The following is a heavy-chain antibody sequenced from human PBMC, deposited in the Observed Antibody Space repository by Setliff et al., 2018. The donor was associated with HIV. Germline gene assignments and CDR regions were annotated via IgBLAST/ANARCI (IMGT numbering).Heavy chain of an antibody. Sequence: GESLKISCRGSGYTFTNYWIGWVRQMPGRGLEWMGIIYPGDSDTRYSPSFEGQVTMSADKSINTAYLQWNSLKASDTAMYYCARQPTDTSGYNNWFDYWGQGTLVTVSS. CDR3: ARQPTDTSGYNNWFDY. CDR1: GYTFTNYW. D-gene: IGHD3-3*01. V-gene: IGHV5-51*01. CDR2: IYPGDSDT. J-gene: IGHJ5*01.